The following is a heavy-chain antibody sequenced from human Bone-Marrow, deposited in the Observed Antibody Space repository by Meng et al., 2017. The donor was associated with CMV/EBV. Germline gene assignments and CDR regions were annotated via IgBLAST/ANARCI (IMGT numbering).Heavy chain of an antibody. CDR3: ARGGRQRGYSYGFEGYFDY. CDR1: GFTVSSNY. J-gene: IGHJ4*02. Sequence: GGSLRLSCAASGFTVSSNYMSWVRQAPGKGLEWVSVIYSGGSTYYADSVKGRFTISRDNSKNTLYLQMNSLRAEDTAVYYCARGGRQRGYSYGFEGYFDYWGQGPLVTVSS. D-gene: IGHD5-18*01. CDR2: IYSGGST. V-gene: IGHV3-53*01.